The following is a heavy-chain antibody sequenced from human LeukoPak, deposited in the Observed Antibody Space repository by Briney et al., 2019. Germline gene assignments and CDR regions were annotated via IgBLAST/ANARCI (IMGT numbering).Heavy chain of an antibody. Sequence: GGSLRVSCAASGLTFSSSSMNWVRQAPGKGLEWVSYISSSSSTIYYADSVKGRFTISRDNAKNSLYLQMNSLRAEDTAVYYCARDPYSSGYPFDYWGQGTLVTVSP. CDR1: GLTFSSSS. V-gene: IGHV3-48*04. J-gene: IGHJ4*02. D-gene: IGHD3-22*01. CDR2: ISSSSSTI. CDR3: ARDPYSSGYPFDY.